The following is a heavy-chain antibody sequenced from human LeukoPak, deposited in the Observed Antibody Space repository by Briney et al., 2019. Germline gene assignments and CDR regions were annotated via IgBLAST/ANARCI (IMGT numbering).Heavy chain of an antibody. V-gene: IGHV3-30*03. CDR1: GFTFSSYG. CDR3: AALASYCSSTSCYPDFDY. Sequence: PGGSLRLSCAASGFTFSSYGMHWVRQAPGKGLEWVAVISYDGSNKYYADSVKGRFTISRDNSKNTLYLQMNSLRAEDTAVYYCAALASYCSSTSCYPDFDYWGQGTLVTVSS. D-gene: IGHD2-2*01. J-gene: IGHJ4*02. CDR2: ISYDGSNK.